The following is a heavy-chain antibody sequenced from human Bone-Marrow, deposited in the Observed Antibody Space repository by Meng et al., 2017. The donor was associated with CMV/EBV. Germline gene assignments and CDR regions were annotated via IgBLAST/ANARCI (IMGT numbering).Heavy chain of an antibody. J-gene: IGHJ6*02. CDR3: ARSGGDNRSYNYHGMDV. Sequence: GSLRLSCNVSGGSISSYFWTWIRQPPGKGLEWIGDIYYSGSTNYNPSLKSRLTISVDTSKNDFSLKLSSMTAADTARYYCARSGGDNRSYNYHGMDVWGQGTTVTVSS. CDR2: IYYSGST. CDR1: GGSISSYF. D-gene: IGHD3-16*01. V-gene: IGHV4-59*12.